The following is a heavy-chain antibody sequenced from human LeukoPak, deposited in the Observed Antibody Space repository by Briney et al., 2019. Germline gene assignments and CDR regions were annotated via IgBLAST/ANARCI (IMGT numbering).Heavy chain of an antibody. Sequence: GGSLRLSCAASGFTFSSYEMNWVRQAPGKGLEWVGRIKSKRDGGTTDYAAPGKGRFTISRDDSENTLYLQMNSLKTEDTAVYYCTADVPNDDGDYVPIDYWGQGTLVTVSS. V-gene: IGHV3-15*01. D-gene: IGHD4-17*01. CDR2: IKSKRDGGTT. CDR3: TADVPNDDGDYVPIDY. CDR1: GFTFSSYE. J-gene: IGHJ4*02.